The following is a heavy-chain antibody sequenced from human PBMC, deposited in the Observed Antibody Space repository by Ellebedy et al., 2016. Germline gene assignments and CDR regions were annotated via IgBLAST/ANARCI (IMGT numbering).Heavy chain of an antibody. Sequence: GESLKISCAASGFTVNSNYMSWVRQAPGKGLEWVSVLYSGGSTDYADSVKGRFTISRDNSKNMLYLRMSSLRAEDTAVYYCTRGDYYWGQGTLVSVSS. CDR1: GFTVNSNY. J-gene: IGHJ4*02. V-gene: IGHV3-66*01. CDR2: LYSGGST. CDR3: TRGDYY.